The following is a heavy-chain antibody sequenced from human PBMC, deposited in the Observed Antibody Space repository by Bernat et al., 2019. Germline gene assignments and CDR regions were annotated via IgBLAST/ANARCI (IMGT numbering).Heavy chain of an antibody. D-gene: IGHD6-13*01. J-gene: IGHJ6*04. CDR2: IYNDGNT. CDR1: GFIVSGNA. Sequence: EVQLVESGGGLVQPGGSLRLSCAASGFIVSGNAMYWVRQAPGKGLDWVSLIYNDGNTCYADSVRGRFTITRDNSTNTFYLPMTSLRAEDTAVYYCGRDRSGYSVGVWGKGTAVTVSS. CDR3: GRDRSGYSVGV. V-gene: IGHV3-66*01.